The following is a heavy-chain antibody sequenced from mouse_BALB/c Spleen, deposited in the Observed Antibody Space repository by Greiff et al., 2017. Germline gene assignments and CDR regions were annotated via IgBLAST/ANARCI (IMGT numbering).Heavy chain of an antibody. V-gene: IGHV1-82*01. Sequence: QVQLQQSGPELVKPGASVKISCKASGYAFSSSWMNWVKQRPGQGLEWIGRIYPGDGDTNYNGKFKGKATLTADKSSSTAYMQLSSLTSVDSAVYFCARSYDYGEDYWGQGTTLTVSS. CDR2: IYPGDGDT. J-gene: IGHJ2*01. CDR1: GYAFSSSW. CDR3: ARSYDYGEDY. D-gene: IGHD2-4*01.